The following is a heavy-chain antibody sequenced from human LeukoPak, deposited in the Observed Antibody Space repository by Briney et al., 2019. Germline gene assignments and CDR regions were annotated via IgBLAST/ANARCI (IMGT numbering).Heavy chain of an antibody. CDR3: ARQLAVAGREPQH. CDR2: IYYSGST. CDR1: GGSISSSSYY. V-gene: IGHV4-39*01. Sequence: SETLSLTCTVSGGSISSSSYYWGWIRRPPGKGLEWIGSIYYSGSTYYNPSLKSRVTISVDTSKNQFSLKLSSVTAADTAVYYCARQLAVAGREPQHWGQGTLVTVSS. D-gene: IGHD6-19*01. J-gene: IGHJ1*01.